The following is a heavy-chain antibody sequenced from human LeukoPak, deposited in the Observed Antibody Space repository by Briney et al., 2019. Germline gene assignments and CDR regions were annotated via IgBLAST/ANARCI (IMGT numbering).Heavy chain of an antibody. J-gene: IGHJ6*02. Sequence: GGSLRLSCAASGFTFRSYAMSWVRQAPGKGLEWVAGISGSGGSTYYADSVKGRFTISRDNSKNTLYLQMNSLRAEDTAVYYCAKGDGDYYYYGMDVWGQGTTVTVSS. CDR3: AKGDGDYYYYGMDV. D-gene: IGHD2-21*02. CDR1: GFTFRSYA. V-gene: IGHV3-23*01. CDR2: ISGSGGST.